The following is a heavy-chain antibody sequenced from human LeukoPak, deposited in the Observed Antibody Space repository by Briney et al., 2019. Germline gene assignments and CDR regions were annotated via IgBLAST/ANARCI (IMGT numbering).Heavy chain of an antibody. CDR3: ARVVVGSSFFNYYYYYGMDV. Sequence: ASVTVSCKASGYTFTSYDINWVRQATGQGLEWMGWMNPNSGNTGYAQKFQGRVTMTRNTSISTAYMELSSLRSEDTAVYYCARVVVGSSFFNYYYYYGMDVWGQGTTVTVSS. J-gene: IGHJ6*02. D-gene: IGHD6-13*01. CDR2: MNPNSGNT. CDR1: GYTFTSYD. V-gene: IGHV1-8*01.